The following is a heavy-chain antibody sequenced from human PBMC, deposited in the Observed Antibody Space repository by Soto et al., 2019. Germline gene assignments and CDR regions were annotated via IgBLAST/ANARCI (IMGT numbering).Heavy chain of an antibody. CDR3: ARHSGRTTTFFDY. Sequence: EVQLVESGGGLIQPGGSLRLSCAASGFTVSSNYMSWVRQAPGKGLEWVSVIYIGGNTYYADSVKGRFTISRDNSKNTLYLQMNSLRAEDTAVYYCARHSGRTTTFFDYWGQGTLVTVSA. V-gene: IGHV3-53*01. CDR1: GFTVSSNY. CDR2: IYIGGNT. J-gene: IGHJ4*02. D-gene: IGHD1-26*01.